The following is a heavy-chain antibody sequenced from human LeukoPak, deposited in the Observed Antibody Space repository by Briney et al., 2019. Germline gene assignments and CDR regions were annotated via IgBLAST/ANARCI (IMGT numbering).Heavy chain of an antibody. Sequence: GRSLRLSCAASGFTFNDYAMHWVRQAPGKGLEWVSGISWNGANIGYADSVKGRFTISRDNAKNSLYLQMNSLRAEDTALYYCARDYRGVAFDIWGQGTMVTVSS. CDR2: ISWNGANI. CDR1: GFTFNDYA. J-gene: IGHJ3*02. V-gene: IGHV3-9*01. CDR3: ARDYRGVAFDI.